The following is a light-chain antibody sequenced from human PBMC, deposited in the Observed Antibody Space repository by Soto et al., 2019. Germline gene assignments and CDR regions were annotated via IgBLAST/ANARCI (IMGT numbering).Light chain of an antibody. CDR2: EVT. CDR1: SSDVGRYNL. J-gene: IGLJ2*01. CDR3: CSYAGTSTYVV. V-gene: IGLV2-23*02. Sequence: QSALTQPASVSGSPGQSITISCTGSSSDVGRYNLVSWYQQHPGKAPKLVIYEVTKRPSGVSNRFSGSKSGNTASLTISGLQAEDEADYSCCSYAGTSTYVVFGGGTQLTVL.